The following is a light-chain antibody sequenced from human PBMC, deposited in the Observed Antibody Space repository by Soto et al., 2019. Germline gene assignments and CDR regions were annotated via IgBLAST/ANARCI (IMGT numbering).Light chain of an antibody. V-gene: IGLV2-23*03. CDR1: SSDVGSYNL. Sequence: QSVLTQPASVSGSPGQSITISCTGTSSDVGSYNLVSWYQQHPGKAPKLMIYEGSKRPSGVSNRFSGSKSGKTASLTISGIQAEDEADYYCCSYAGSSTFEVFGGGTKLTVL. CDR3: CSYAGSSTFEV. CDR2: EGS. J-gene: IGLJ2*01.